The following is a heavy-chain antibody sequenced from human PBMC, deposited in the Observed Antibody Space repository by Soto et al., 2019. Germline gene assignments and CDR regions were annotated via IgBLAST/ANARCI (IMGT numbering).Heavy chain of an antibody. J-gene: IGHJ4*02. Sequence: PGGSLRLSCAASGFTFSSYSMNWVRQAPGKGLEWVSSISSSSSYIYYADSVKGRFTISRDNAKNPLYLQMNSLRAEDTAVYYCARVLFTAPIYYFDYWGQGTLVTVSS. CDR1: GFTFSSYS. CDR2: ISSSSSYI. V-gene: IGHV3-21*01. CDR3: ARVLFTAPIYYFDY. D-gene: IGHD2-21*02.